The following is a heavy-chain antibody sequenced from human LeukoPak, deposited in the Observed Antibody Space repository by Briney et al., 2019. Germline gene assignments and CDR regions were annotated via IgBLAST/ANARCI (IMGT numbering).Heavy chain of an antibody. CDR1: GGSFSGYY. J-gene: IGHJ3*02. CDR3: ARFSEWPTTSGAERWAFDI. Sequence: SETLSLTCAVYGGSFSGYYWSWIRQPPGKGLEWIGEINHSGSTNYNPSLKSRVTISVDTSKNQFSLKLSSVTAADTAVYYCARFSEWPTTSGAERWAFDIWGQGTMVTVSS. V-gene: IGHV4-34*01. CDR2: INHSGST. D-gene: IGHD3-3*01.